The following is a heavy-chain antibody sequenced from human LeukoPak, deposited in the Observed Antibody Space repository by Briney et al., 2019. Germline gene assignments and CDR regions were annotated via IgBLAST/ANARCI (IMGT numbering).Heavy chain of an antibody. CDR1: GGSISSYY. V-gene: IGHV4-59*01. CDR2: IYYSGST. Sequence: SETRSLTCTVSGGSISSYYWSWIRQPPGKGLEWIGYIYYSGSTNYNPSLKSRVTISVDTSKNQFSLKLSSVTAADTAVYYCARSKDGDFDYWGQGTLVTVSS. J-gene: IGHJ4*02. CDR3: ARSKDGDFDY. D-gene: IGHD4-17*01.